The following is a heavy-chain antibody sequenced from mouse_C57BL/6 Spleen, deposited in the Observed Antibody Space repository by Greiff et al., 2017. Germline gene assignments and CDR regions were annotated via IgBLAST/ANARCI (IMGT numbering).Heavy chain of an antibody. CDR2: IDPANGNT. V-gene: IGHV14-3*01. Sequence: EVMLVESVAELVRPGASVKLSCTASGFNFKNTYMHWVKQRPEQGLEWIGRIDPANGNTKYAPKFQGKATITADTSSNTAYLQLSSLTSEDTAIYYCAFHYYGSSDWYFAVWGTGTTVTVSS. J-gene: IGHJ1*03. D-gene: IGHD1-1*01. CDR1: GFNFKNTY. CDR3: AFHYYGSSDWYFAV.